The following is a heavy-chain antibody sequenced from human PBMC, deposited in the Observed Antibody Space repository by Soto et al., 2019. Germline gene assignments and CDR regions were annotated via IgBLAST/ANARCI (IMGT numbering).Heavy chain of an antibody. CDR1: GFTFSSFA. Sequence: GGSLRLSCAASGFTFSSFAMHWVRQAPGKGLEWVALIAYDGNNKYFADSVKGRFTISRDNSKDTVYLQMDSLRPEDTAVYYCAKGTPVNGDYALDYWGQGSLVTVSS. CDR2: IAYDGNNK. D-gene: IGHD4-17*01. V-gene: IGHV3-30*18. J-gene: IGHJ4*02. CDR3: AKGTPVNGDYALDY.